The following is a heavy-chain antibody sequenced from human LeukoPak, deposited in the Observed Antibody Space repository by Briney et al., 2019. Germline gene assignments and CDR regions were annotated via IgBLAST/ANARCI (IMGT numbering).Heavy chain of an antibody. V-gene: IGHV4-39*01. CDR2: IYYSGTT. J-gene: IGHJ5*02. D-gene: IGHD3-3*01. CDR3: ARQPKSCAPGIFVTGKACWFDP. CDR1: DGSISSGYYY. Sequence: KSSETLSLTCSVSDGSISSGYYYWAWIRQPPGKVPEWIGSIYYSGTTYPNPSLKSRVTISVDTSKNQFSLKLSSVTAADTAVYYCARQPKSCAPGIFVTGKACWFDPWGQGTLVTVSP.